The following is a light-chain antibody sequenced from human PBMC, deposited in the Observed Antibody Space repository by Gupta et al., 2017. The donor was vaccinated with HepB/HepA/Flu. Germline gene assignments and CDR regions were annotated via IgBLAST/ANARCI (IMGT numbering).Light chain of an antibody. CDR2: DVS. Sequence: QSALTQPASGSGSPGQSITISCTGTSSDIGGYKYVAWYQQHPGKDTRLMLYDVSFRPSGVSYRFSGSKSGNTASLTISGLQAEDEADYYCTSDTSTIRLVFGGGTRLTVL. V-gene: IGLV2-14*01. J-gene: IGLJ2*01. CDR3: TSDTSTIRLV. CDR1: SSDIGGYKY.